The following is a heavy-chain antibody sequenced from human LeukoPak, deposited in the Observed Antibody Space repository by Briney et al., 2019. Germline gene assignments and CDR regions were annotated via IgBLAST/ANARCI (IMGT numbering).Heavy chain of an antibody. D-gene: IGHD1/OR15-1a*01. Sequence: GGSLRLSCAASGFTFDDYGMHWVRQAPGKGLEWVSGISWNSGSIGYADSVKGRFTISRDNAKNSLYLQMNSLRSDDTAVYYCARDLKYNWNTRNQFDYWGQGTLVTVSS. CDR2: ISWNSGSI. CDR1: GFTFDDYG. V-gene: IGHV3-9*01. CDR3: ARDLKYNWNTRNQFDY. J-gene: IGHJ4*02.